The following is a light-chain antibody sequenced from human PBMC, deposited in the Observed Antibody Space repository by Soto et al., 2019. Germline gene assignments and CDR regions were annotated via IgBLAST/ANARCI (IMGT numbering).Light chain of an antibody. J-gene: IGKJ4*01. Sequence: DIVMTQSPLSLPVTPGEPASISCRSHQSLLYSDGRNYLDWYLKKPGQSPQLLIYLGSNRAPGVPDRFSGSGSGTDFTLKISRVEAEDVGVYYCMQALQTPLTFGGGTKVDIK. CDR1: QSLLYSDGRNY. CDR2: LGS. V-gene: IGKV2-28*01. CDR3: MQALQTPLT.